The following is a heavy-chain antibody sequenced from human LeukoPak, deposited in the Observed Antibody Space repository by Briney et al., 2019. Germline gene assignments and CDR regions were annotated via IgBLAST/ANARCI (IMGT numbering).Heavy chain of an antibody. V-gene: IGHV1-58*02. CDR1: GFTFTSSA. D-gene: IGHD6-13*01. J-gene: IGHJ4*02. CDR2: IVVGSGNT. Sequence: SVKVSCKASGFTFTSSAMQWVRQARGQRLEWIGWIVVGSGNTNYAQKFQERVTITRDMSTSTAHMELSSLRSEDTTVYSRAAGTTGYSSRWGGFDYWGQGTLVTVSS. CDR3: AAGTTGYSSRWGGFDY.